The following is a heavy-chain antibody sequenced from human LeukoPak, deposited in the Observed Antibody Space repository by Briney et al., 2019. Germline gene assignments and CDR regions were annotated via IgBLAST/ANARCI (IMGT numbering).Heavy chain of an antibody. J-gene: IGHJ3*02. CDR3: ARDPLDI. V-gene: IGHV3-21*01. CDR2: ISSSSSYI. Sequence: GXXRLSXXASGFTXSSYSMNWVRQAPGKGLEWVSSISSSSSYIYYADSVKGRFTISRDNAKNSLYLQMNSLRAEDTAVYYCARDPLDIWGQGTMVTVSS. CDR1: GFTXSSYS.